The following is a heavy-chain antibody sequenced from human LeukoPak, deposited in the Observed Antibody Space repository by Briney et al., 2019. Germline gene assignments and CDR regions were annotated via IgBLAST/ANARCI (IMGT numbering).Heavy chain of an antibody. J-gene: IGHJ4*02. Sequence: SETLSLTCTVSGGSISSYYWSWIRQPPGKGLEWIGYIYYSGSTNYSPSLKSRVTISVDTSKNQFSLKLSSVTAADTAVYYCARQRADYYDSSGYYYAFDYWGQGTLVTVSS. CDR3: ARQRADYYDSSGYYYAFDY. CDR1: GGSISSYY. V-gene: IGHV4-59*08. CDR2: IYYSGST. D-gene: IGHD3-22*01.